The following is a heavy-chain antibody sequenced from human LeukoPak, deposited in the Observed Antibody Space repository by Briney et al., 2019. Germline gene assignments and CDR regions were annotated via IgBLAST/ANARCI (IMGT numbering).Heavy chain of an antibody. CDR1: GFSLSTSGVG. CDR3: AHRDETTVTTVPFDY. J-gene: IGHJ4*02. CDR2: IYWDDDK. D-gene: IGHD4-17*01. V-gene: IGHV2-5*02. Sequence: SGPTLVKPTQTLTLTCTFSGFSLSTSGVGVGWIRQPPGKALEWLALIYWDDDKRYSPSLKSRLTITKDTSKNQVVLTMTNMDPVDTATYYCAHRDETTVTTVPFDYWGQGTLVTVSS.